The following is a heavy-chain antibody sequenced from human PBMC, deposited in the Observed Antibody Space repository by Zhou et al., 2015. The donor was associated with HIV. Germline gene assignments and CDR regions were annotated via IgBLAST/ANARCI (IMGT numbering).Heavy chain of an antibody. CDR3: AKEGIAYSGSGSSYFDY. V-gene: IGHV3-23*01. J-gene: IGHJ4*02. D-gene: IGHD3-10*01. CDR2: LGGSGTST. CDR1: GFTFNDYT. Sequence: EVQLLESGGGLVQPGRSLTLSCEASGFTFNDYTMVWVRQAPGRGLEWVSSVLGGSGTSTRYADSVKGRFTISRDKSKNTVYLQMNSLRAEDTAVYYCAKEGIAYSGSGSSYFDYWGQGTLVTVSP.